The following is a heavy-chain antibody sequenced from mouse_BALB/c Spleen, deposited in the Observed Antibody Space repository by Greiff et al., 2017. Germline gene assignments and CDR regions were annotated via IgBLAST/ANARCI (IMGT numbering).Heavy chain of an antibody. J-gene: IGHJ1*01. CDR2: ISSGSSTI. V-gene: IGHV5-17*02. D-gene: IGHD1-1*01. CDR3: ARCTHYYGSSYWYFDV. Sequence: EVQVVESGGGLVQPGGSRKLSCAASGFTFSSFGMHWVRQAPEKGLEWVAYISSGSSTIYYADTVKGRFTISRDNPKNTLFLQMTSLRSEDTAMYYCARCTHYYGSSYWYFDVWGAGTTVTVSS. CDR1: GFTFSSFG.